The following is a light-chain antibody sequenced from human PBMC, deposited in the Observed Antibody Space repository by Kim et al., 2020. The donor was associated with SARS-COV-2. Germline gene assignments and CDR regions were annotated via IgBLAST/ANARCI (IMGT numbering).Light chain of an antibody. CDR1: GLGKRY. V-gene: IGLV3-1*01. J-gene: IGLJ1*01. Sequence: SYELTQPPSVSVSPRQTATITCSGDGLGKRYVSWYQQKPGQSPVLVIFEDVKRPSGISDRFSGSNSGTIATLAITGTQATDEADYYCHSWHGDTGVFGTGTKVTVL. CDR2: EDV. CDR3: HSWHGDTGV.